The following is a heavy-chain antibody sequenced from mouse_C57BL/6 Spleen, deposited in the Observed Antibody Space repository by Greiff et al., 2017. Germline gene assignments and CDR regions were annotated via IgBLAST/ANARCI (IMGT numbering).Heavy chain of an antibody. CDR2: IWRGGST. D-gene: IGHD1-1*01. J-gene: IGHJ4*01. V-gene: IGHV2-5*01. CDR3: AKGATVVPDSYAMDY. Sequence: QVHVKQSGPGLVQPSQSLSITCTVSGFSLTSYGVHWVRQSPGKGLEWLGVIWRGGSTDYNAAFMSRLSITKDNSKSQVFFKMNSLQADDTAIYYCAKGATVVPDSYAMDYWGQGTSVTVSS. CDR1: GFSLTSYG.